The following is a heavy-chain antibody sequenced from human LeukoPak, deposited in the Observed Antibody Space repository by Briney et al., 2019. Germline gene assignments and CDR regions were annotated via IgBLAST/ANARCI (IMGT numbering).Heavy chain of an antibody. Sequence: PGGSLRLSCAASGFTFSTYEINWVRQAPGKGLEWVSYISSRATTIYYADSVKGRFTISRDNAKNSLYLQMDSLRAEDTAVYYCATSHTLDSSGSYGNFDNWGQGTLVTVSS. D-gene: IGHD3-22*01. J-gene: IGHJ4*02. CDR1: GFTFSTYE. V-gene: IGHV3-48*03. CDR3: ATSHTLDSSGSYGNFDN. CDR2: ISSRATTI.